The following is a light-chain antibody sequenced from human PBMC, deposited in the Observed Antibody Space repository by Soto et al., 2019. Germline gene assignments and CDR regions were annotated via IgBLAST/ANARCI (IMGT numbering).Light chain of an antibody. V-gene: IGKV1-39*01. CDR1: QSIGGF. J-gene: IGKJ4*01. Sequence: DIQMTQSPSSLAVSVGDRVTITCRASQSIGGFLNWYQQKLGKAPKLLIYAASSLQSGVPSRFSGSGSGTDFTLTISSLQPEDFATYYFQQSYSSPLTLGGGTQVEI. CDR2: AAS. CDR3: QQSYSSPLT.